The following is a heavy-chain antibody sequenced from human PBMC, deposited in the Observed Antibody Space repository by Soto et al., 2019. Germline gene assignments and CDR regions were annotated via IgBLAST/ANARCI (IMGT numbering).Heavy chain of an antibody. CDR1: GFTFSSYW. J-gene: IGHJ6*02. Sequence: GGSLRLSCAASGFTFSSYWMSWVRQAPGKGLEWVANIKQDGSEKYYVDSVKGRFTISRDNAKNSLYLQMNSLRAEDTAVYYCARDVVEEMATVYYYYYGMDVWGHGTTVTVSS. CDR2: IKQDGSEK. CDR3: ARDVVEEMATVYYYYYGMDV. D-gene: IGHD4-4*01. V-gene: IGHV3-7*05.